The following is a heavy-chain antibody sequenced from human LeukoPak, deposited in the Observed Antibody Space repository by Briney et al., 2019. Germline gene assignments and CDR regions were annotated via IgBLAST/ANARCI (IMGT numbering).Heavy chain of an antibody. CDR2: INPKSGGT. D-gene: IGHD6-13*01. V-gene: IGHV1-2*02. J-gene: IGHJ4*02. CDR3: ARLAAAGTSNFDY. CDR1: GFTFTGYY. Sequence: ASVKVSCKASGFTFTGYYMHWVRQAPGQGLEWMGWINPKSGGTNYAQKFQGRVTMTRDTSISTAYMELSRLRSDDTAVYYCARLAAAGTSNFDYWGQGTLVTVSS.